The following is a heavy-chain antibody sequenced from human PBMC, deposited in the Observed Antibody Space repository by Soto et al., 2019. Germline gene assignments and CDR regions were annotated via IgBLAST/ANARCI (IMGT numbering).Heavy chain of an antibody. D-gene: IGHD3-22*01. J-gene: IGHJ4*02. CDR1: GYTFTSYG. CDR3: ARFSDSYDSSGYDY. CDR2: ISAYNGNT. Sequence: ASVKVSCKASGYTFTSYGISWVRQAPGQGLEWMGWISAYNGNTNYAQKIQGRVTMTTDTSTSTAYMELTSLRSDDTAVYYCARFSDSYDSSGYDYWGKGTLVTVSS. V-gene: IGHV1-18*01.